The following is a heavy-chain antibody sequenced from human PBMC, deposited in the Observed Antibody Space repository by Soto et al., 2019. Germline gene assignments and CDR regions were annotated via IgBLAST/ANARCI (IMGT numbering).Heavy chain of an antibody. CDR2: IIPIFGTA. CDR1: GGTFSSYA. Sequence: QVQLVQSGAEVKKPGSSVKVSCKASGGTFSSYAISWVRQAPGQGLEWMGGIIPIFGTANYAQKFQGRVTITADESTSTAYMELSSLRYEDTAVYYCARGDDSSGYLRVPPGAWFDPLGQGTLVTVSS. D-gene: IGHD3-22*01. V-gene: IGHV1-69*01. CDR3: ARGDDSSGYLRVPPGAWFDP. J-gene: IGHJ5*02.